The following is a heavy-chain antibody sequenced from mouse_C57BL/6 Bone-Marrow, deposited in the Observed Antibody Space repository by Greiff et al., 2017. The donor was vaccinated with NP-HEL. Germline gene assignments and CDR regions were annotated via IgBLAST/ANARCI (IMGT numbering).Heavy chain of an antibody. D-gene: IGHD2-3*01. V-gene: IGHV5-16*01. Sequence: EVNVVESEGGLVQPGSSMKLSCTASGFTFSDYYMAWVRQVPEKGLEWVANINYDGSSTYYLDSLKSRFIISRDNAKNILYLQMSSLKSEDTATYYCARVYDCYYAMDYWGQGTSVTVSS. CDR1: GFTFSDYY. CDR2: INYDGSST. CDR3: ARVYDCYYAMDY. J-gene: IGHJ4*01.